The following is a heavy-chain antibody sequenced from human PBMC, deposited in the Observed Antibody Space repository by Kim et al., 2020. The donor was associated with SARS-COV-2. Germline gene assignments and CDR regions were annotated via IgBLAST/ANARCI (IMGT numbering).Heavy chain of an antibody. V-gene: IGHV3-30-3*01. CDR2: ISYDGSNK. CDR3: ARATTHFDY. Sequence: GGSPRLSCAASGFTFSSYAMHWVRQAPGKGLEWVAVISYDGSNKYYADSVKGRFTISRDNSKNTLYLQMNSLRAEDTAVYYCARATTHFDYWGQGTLVTVSS. D-gene: IGHD4-17*01. CDR1: GFTFSSYA. J-gene: IGHJ4*02.